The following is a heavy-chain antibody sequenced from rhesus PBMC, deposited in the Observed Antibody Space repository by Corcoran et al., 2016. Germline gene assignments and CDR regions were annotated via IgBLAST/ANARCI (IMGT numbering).Heavy chain of an antibody. Sequence: QLQLQESGPGLVKPSETLSVTCAVSGGSISSSYWSWIRQAPGKGLEWIGYIYGSGSSTNYNPSRKSRVSLSVDKSKNQLSLKLSSVTSADTAVYYCARLYSGSYYLAEYFEFWGQGALVTVSS. J-gene: IGHJ1*01. CDR3: ARLYSGSYYLAEYFEF. D-gene: IGHD3-16*01. CDR2: IYGSGSST. CDR1: GGSISSSY. V-gene: IGHV4-169*01.